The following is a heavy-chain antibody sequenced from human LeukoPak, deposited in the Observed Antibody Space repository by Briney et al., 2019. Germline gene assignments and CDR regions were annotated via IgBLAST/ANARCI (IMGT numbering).Heavy chain of an antibody. D-gene: IGHD1-1*01. CDR2: IYYSGST. Sequence: SETLSLTCAVYGGSFSSYYWGWIRQPPGKGLEWIGSIYYSGSTYYNPSLKSRVTISVDTSKNQFSLKLNSVTAADTAVYYCARQRVHLDYWGQGTLVTVSS. J-gene: IGHJ4*02. CDR3: ARQRVHLDY. V-gene: IGHV4-39*01. CDR1: GGSFSSYY.